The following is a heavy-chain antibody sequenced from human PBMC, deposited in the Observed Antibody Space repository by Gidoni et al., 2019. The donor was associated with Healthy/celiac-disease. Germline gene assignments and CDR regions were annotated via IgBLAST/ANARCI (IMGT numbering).Heavy chain of an antibody. Sequence: EVQLLESGGGLVQPGESLRLSCAASGFPFSYYAMSWVRQAPGKGLEWVSTITGSGGGTYYADSVKGRFTISRDNFKNTLYLQMNSLRAEDTAVYYCAKHNTVTTLGFDYWGQGTLVTVSS. CDR1: GFPFSYYA. J-gene: IGHJ4*02. CDR2: ITGSGGGT. V-gene: IGHV3-23*01. CDR3: AKHNTVTTLGFDY. D-gene: IGHD4-17*01.